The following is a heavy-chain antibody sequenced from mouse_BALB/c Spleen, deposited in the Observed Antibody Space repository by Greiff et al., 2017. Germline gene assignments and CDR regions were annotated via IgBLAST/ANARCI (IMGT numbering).Heavy chain of an antibody. CDR1: GYTFTSYW. CDR3: ASKIQRDAMDY. V-gene: IGHV1-7*01. J-gene: IGHJ4*01. CDR2: INPSTGYT. Sequence: LQESGAELAKPGASVKMSCKASGYTFTSYWMHWVKQRPGQGLEWIGYINPSTGYTEYNQKFKDKATLTADKSSSTAYMQLSSLTSEDSAVYYCASKIQRDAMDYWGQGTSVTVSS.